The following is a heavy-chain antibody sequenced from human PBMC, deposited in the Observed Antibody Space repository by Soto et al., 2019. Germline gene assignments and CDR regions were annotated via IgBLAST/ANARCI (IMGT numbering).Heavy chain of an antibody. CDR3: ARLGGDYYYYIDV. D-gene: IGHD3-10*01. CDR2: IYYSGGT. V-gene: IGHV4-59*08. Sequence: QVQLQESGPGLVKPSETLSLTCTVSGGSTSSYSWSWIRQPPGNGLECIGDIYYSGGTNYNPSLKSRVTILIDTSQNQFSLELSSVTAADTAMYYCARLGGDYYYYIDVWGQGTTVAVSS. J-gene: IGHJ6*03. CDR1: GGSTSSYS.